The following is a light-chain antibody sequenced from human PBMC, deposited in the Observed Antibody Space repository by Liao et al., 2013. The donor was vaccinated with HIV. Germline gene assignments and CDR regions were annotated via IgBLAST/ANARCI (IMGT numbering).Light chain of an antibody. CDR1: RLGEKY. CDR2: QVH. J-gene: IGLJ2*01. Sequence: SYEVSQPTAVSVSPGQTAAISCSGDRLGEKYVSWYQQKPGQSPVLVIYQVHKRPSGVPERFSGSSSGNTATLTISGTQAMDEADYYCQAWDSSTHVVFGGGTKLTVL. CDR3: QAWDSSTHVV. V-gene: IGLV3-1*01.